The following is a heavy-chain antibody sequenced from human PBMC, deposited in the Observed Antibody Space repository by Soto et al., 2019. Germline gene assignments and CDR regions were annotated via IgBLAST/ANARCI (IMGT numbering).Heavy chain of an antibody. Sequence: SETLSLTCAVSGDSVRSSNWWTWVRQSPGKGLEWIGEIYHLGGTNYNPSLKSRVTISVDMAKNQVSLKLSSVTAADTAVYYCATMKKPRGYYYGLNVWGQGTTVTVSS. CDR1: GDSVRSSNW. CDR3: ATMKKPRGYYYGLNV. V-gene: IGHV4-4*02. J-gene: IGHJ6*02. CDR2: IYHLGGT.